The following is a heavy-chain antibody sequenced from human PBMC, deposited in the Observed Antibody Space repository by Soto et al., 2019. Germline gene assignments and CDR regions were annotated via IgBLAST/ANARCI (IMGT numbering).Heavy chain of an antibody. Sequence: SETLSLTCAVSGDSVRSSNWWTWVRQSPGKGLEWIGEIYHLGGTNYNPSLKSRVTISVDMAKNQVSLKLSSVTAADTAVYYCATMKKPRGYYYGLNVWGQGTTVTVSS. CDR1: GDSVRSSNW. CDR3: ATMKKPRGYYYGLNV. V-gene: IGHV4-4*02. J-gene: IGHJ6*02. CDR2: IYHLGGT.